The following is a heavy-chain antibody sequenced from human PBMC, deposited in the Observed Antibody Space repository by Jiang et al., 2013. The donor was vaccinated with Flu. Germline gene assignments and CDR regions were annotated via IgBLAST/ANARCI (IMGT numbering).Heavy chain of an antibody. CDR2: ISGSGGNT. CDR3: AKDRASSSLFPD. D-gene: IGHD6-6*01. Sequence: AISGSGGNTYHADSVKGRFTISRDNSKNTLYLQMNSLRVEDTAIYYCAKDRASSSLFPDWGQGTLVTVSS. V-gene: IGHV3-23*01. J-gene: IGHJ4*02.